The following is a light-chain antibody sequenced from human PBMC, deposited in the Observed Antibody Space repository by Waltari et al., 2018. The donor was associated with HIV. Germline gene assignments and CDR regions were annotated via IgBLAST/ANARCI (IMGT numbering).Light chain of an antibody. Sequence: QRVTISCSGSSSNIGSNTVNWYQQLPGTAPKLLIYSNNPRPSGVPDRFSGSKSGTSASLAISGLQSEDEADYYCAAWDDSLNGPWVFGGGTKLTVL. CDR1: SSNIGSNT. V-gene: IGLV1-44*01. J-gene: IGLJ3*02. CDR2: SNN. CDR3: AAWDDSLNGPWV.